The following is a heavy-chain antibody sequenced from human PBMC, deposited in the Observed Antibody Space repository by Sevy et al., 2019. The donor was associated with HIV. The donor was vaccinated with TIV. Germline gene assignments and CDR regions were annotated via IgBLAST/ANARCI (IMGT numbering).Heavy chain of an antibody. Sequence: GGSLRLSCVASGFTFGSYGMLWVRQAPGKGLEWVADIWFDGSNIHYADSVRGRFIISRDNSKNTLSLQMSSLRAEDTAVYYCARERTYLFDYCGQGTLVTVSS. V-gene: IGHV3-33*01. J-gene: IGHJ4*02. CDR2: IWFDGSNI. CDR1: GFTFGSYG. CDR3: ARERTYLFDY.